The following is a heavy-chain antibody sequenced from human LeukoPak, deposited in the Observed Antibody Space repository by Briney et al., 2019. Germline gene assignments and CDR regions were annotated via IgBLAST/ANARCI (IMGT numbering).Heavy chain of an antibody. CDR3: AKDLVA. CDR2: ISYDGSNK. Sequence: GGSLRLSCAASGFTFSSYGMHWVRQAPGKGLEWVAVISYDGSNKYYADSVKGRFTISRDNSKNTLYLRMNSLRAEDTAVYYCAKDLVAWGQGTLVTVSS. D-gene: IGHD3-9*01. CDR1: GFTFSSYG. V-gene: IGHV3-30*18. J-gene: IGHJ5*02.